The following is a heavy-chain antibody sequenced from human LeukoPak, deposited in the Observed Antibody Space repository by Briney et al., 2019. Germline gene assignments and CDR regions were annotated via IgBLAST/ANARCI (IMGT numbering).Heavy chain of an antibody. Sequence: SETLSLTCNVSGGSINSAGYYWSWIRQPPGKDLEWIGYIYYSGSTYHSPSLKSRLTISLDTSKTQFSLKLSFVTAADTAVYYCARGSSNWSNAFDIWGQGTMVIVSS. D-gene: IGHD6-13*01. V-gene: IGHV4-30-4*01. CDR2: IYYSGST. J-gene: IGHJ3*02. CDR1: GGSINSAGYY. CDR3: ARGSSNWSNAFDI.